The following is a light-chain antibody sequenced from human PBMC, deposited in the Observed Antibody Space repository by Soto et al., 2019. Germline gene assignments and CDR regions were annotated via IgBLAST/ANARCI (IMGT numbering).Light chain of an antibody. CDR1: VSNIGTNS. J-gene: IGLJ2*01. V-gene: IGLV1-51*02. CDR3: ATCDRPLGVVV. Sequence: QSVLTQPPSASAAPGQKVTISCSGSVSNIGTNSVSWYQQFPGSAPQLIIYEDQQRPSGIPDRFSASKSGTSVTLGITGLQTGDEAYYFCATCDRPLGVVVFGAGTKLTVL. CDR2: EDQ.